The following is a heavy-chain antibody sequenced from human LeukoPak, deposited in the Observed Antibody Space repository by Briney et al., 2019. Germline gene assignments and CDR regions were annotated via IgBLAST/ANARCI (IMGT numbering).Heavy chain of an antibody. CDR2: IYTSGST. V-gene: IGHV4-61*02. CDR3: AREALEYFLFDY. Sequence: SQTLSLTCSVSGGSISGGSYYWSWIRQPAGKGLEWIGRIYTSGSTNYNPSLKSRVTISVDTSKNQFSLKLSSVTAADTAVYYCAREALEYFLFDYWGQGTLVTVSS. D-gene: IGHD6-6*01. J-gene: IGHJ4*02. CDR1: GGSISGGSYY.